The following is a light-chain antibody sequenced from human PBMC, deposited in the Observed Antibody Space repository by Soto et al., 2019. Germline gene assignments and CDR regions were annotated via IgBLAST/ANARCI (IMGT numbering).Light chain of an antibody. CDR3: CSYTSSSTHV. J-gene: IGLJ1*01. V-gene: IGLV2-14*03. CDR1: SSDVGGYNF. CDR2: DVN. Sequence: QSVLTQPASVSGSPGQSITISCTGTSSDVGGYNFVSWYQQHPGKVPKLMLFDVNRRPSGVSDRFSGSKSGNTASLTISGRQAEDEGDYYCCSYTSSSTHVFGSGTKLTVL.